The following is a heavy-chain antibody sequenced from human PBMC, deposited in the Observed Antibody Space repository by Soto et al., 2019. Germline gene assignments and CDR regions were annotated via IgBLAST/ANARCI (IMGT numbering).Heavy chain of an antibody. Sequence: QVQLVESGGGLVPPGGSLRLSCAGSGFTFGHYYMSRIRQAPGKGLEWLSYISPGSRYPAYADSVKGRFTISRDNAKRPLYLQMMSVTAEDTAIYYCGRGGGGSLFDPWRQGTMCTASS. J-gene: IGHJ5*02. D-gene: IGHD3-16*01. V-gene: IGHV3-11*06. CDR1: GFTFGHYY. CDR3: GRGGGGSLFDP. CDR2: ISPGSRYP.